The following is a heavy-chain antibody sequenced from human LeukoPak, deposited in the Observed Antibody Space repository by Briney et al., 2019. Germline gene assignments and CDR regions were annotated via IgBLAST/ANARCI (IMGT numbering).Heavy chain of an antibody. D-gene: IGHD2-21*02. J-gene: IGHJ4*02. Sequence: GGSLRLSCAASGFTFSSFWMSWVRQAPGKGLEWVANIKQDGSEKHYVDSVKGRFTISRDNTKNSLYLQLSSLRAEDTAVYFCATNSDCRFDYWGQGTPVIVSS. V-gene: IGHV3-7*05. CDR3: ATNSDCRFDY. CDR1: GFTFSSFW. CDR2: IKQDGSEK.